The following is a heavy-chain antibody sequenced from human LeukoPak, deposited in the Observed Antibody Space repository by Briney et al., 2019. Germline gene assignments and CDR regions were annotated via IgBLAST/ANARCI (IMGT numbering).Heavy chain of an antibody. Sequence: GGSLRLSCAASGFMFSRYWMHWVRQAPGKGLVWVSHINSDGRSTTYADYVKGRFTISRDNARNTLYLQMNSLRAENTAVYYCAREFVESYDSSGYFPNFDYWGQGTLVTVSS. V-gene: IGHV3-74*01. D-gene: IGHD3-22*01. CDR3: AREFVESYDSSGYFPNFDY. CDR1: GFMFSRYW. CDR2: INSDGRST. J-gene: IGHJ4*02.